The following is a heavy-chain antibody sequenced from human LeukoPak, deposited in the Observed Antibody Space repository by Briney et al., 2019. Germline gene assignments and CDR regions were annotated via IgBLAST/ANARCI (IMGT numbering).Heavy chain of an antibody. CDR2: ISYDGSNK. CDR1: GFTFSSYG. V-gene: IGHV3-30*18. CDR3: AKGMTTVVKSLPALDY. J-gene: IGHJ4*02. Sequence: GRSLRLSCAASGFTFSSYGMHWVRQAPGKGLEWVAVISYDGSNKYYADSVKGRFTISRDNSKNTLYLQMNSLRAEDTAVYYCAKGMTTVVKSLPALDYWGQGTLVTVSS. D-gene: IGHD4-23*01.